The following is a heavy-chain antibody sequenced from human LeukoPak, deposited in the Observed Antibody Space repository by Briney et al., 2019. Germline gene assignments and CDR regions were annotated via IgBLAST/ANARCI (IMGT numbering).Heavy chain of an antibody. D-gene: IGHD3-22*01. CDR3: ARPNSSGYLFSAFDI. V-gene: IGHV4-39*01. J-gene: IGHJ3*02. CDR1: GGSISSSSYY. Sequence: SETLSLTCTVSGGSISSSSYYWGWIRQPPGKGLEWIGSIYYSGSTYYNPSLKSRVTISVGTSKNQFSLKLSSVTAADTAVYYCARPNSSGYLFSAFDIWGQGTMVTVSS. CDR2: IYYSGST.